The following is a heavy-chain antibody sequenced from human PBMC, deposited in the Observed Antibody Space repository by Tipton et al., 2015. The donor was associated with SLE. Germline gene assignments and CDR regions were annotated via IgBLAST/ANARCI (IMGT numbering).Heavy chain of an antibody. D-gene: IGHD6-13*01. CDR1: GFTFCIYW. Sequence: GSLRLSCTASGFTFCIYWMTWVRQAPGKGLEWVANIKEDGSEENYVDAVKGRFTISRDNSKNTLSLQISSLRVEDTAVYFCARDYSSSRGNWLDPWGQGTLVTVSS. J-gene: IGHJ5*02. CDR2: IKEDGSEE. CDR3: ARDYSSSRGNWLDP. V-gene: IGHV3-7*01.